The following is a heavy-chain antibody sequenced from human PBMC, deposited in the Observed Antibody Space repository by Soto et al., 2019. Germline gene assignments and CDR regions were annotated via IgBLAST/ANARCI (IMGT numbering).Heavy chain of an antibody. CDR1: GFTFSSYA. CDR3: ARGDSGSYPYYYGMDV. Sequence: QVQLVESGGGVVQPGRSLRLSCAASGFTFSSYAMHWVRQAPGKGLEWVAVISYDGSNKYYADSVKGRFTISRDNSKNTLYLQMTSLRAEDTAVYYCARGDSGSYPYYYGMDVWGQGTTVTVSS. D-gene: IGHD1-26*01. J-gene: IGHJ6*02. V-gene: IGHV3-30-3*01. CDR2: ISYDGSNK.